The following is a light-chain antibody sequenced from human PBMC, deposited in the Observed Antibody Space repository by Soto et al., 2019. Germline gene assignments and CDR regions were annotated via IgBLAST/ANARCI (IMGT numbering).Light chain of an antibody. CDR1: QSVSSSY. CDR2: GAS. J-gene: IGKJ1*01. CDR3: QQYGSSPWT. V-gene: IGKV3-20*01. Sequence: SVLLQSPGTLSLSQGERATLSCRASQSVSSSYLAWYQQKPGQAPRLLIYGASSRATGIPDRFSGSGSGTDFTLTISRLEPEDFAIYYCQQYGSSPWTFGQGTKVDIK.